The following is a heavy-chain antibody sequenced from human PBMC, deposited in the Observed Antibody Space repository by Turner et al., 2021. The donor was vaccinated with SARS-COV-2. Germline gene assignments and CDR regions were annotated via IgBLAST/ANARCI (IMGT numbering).Heavy chain of an antibody. CDR1: GGSISSYY. D-gene: IGHD5-12*01. CDR2: IYTSGSA. V-gene: IGHV4-4*07. CDR3: ARRYSGFDHGYFDY. Sequence: QVHLQESGPGLVNPSETLSLTCSVSGGSISSYYWSWIRQPAGKGLEWIGGIYTSGSAKYNPSLQSRVTMSVDTSKNQVSMKLSSVTAADTAVYYCARRYSGFDHGYFDYWGQGTLVTVSS. J-gene: IGHJ4*02.